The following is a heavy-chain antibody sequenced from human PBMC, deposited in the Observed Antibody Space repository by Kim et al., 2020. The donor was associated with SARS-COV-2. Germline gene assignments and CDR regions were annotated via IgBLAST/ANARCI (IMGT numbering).Heavy chain of an antibody. CDR2: IKQHGSEK. Sequence: GGSLRLSCAASGFSFSSYWMSWVRQAPGKGLEWVANIKQHGSEKYYVDSVKGRFTISRDDAKNSLSLQMNSLRAEDTAVYYCAREYWEYGGMDVWGQGTTVIVCS. V-gene: IGHV3-7*01. D-gene: IGHD2-8*02. CDR3: AREYWEYGGMDV. CDR1: GFSFSSYW. J-gene: IGHJ6*02.